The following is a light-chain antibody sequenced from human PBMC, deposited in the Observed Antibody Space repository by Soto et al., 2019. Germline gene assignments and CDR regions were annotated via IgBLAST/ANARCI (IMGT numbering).Light chain of an antibody. CDR2: GAS. CDR3: QQTRAFPRT. Sequence: DIQMTQSPSTLSGSVGDRFTITCRASQTISSWLAWYQQTPGKAPKLLIHGASSLYRGVASRFSGGGTGTDFTLTILSLQPEDFATYYCQQTRAFPRTFGHGTKVDIK. V-gene: IGKV1-5*01. J-gene: IGKJ3*01. CDR1: QTISSW.